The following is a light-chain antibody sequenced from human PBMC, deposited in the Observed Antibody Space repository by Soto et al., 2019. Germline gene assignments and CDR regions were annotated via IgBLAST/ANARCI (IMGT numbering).Light chain of an antibody. CDR2: DAS. CDR3: QQFGSSPIT. CDR1: QTVSSTY. V-gene: IGKV3-20*01. J-gene: IGKJ5*01. Sequence: EIVLTQSPGTLSLSPGERATLSCRTSQTVSSTYFAWYQQRPGQAPRLLFSDASTRATGIPDRFSCSGSGRDFTLTISRLEPEDSAVYYCQQFGSSPITFGQGTRLE.